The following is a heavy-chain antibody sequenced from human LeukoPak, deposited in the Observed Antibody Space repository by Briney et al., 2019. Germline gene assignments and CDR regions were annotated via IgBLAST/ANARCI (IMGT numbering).Heavy chain of an antibody. Sequence: GGSLRLSCAASGFIFNNYWMSWVRHAPGKGLEWVANIKKEGSERYYVDSVKGRFTISRDNAKNSLYLQMNSRRAEDTAVYYCARSVAGFDYWGQGNLVTVSS. J-gene: IGHJ4*02. CDR2: IKKEGSER. V-gene: IGHV3-7*01. CDR3: ARSVAGFDY. CDR1: GFIFNNYW. D-gene: IGHD6-19*01.